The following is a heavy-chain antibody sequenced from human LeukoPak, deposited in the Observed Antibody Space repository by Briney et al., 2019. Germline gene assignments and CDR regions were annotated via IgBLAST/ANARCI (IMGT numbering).Heavy chain of an antibody. CDR2: IYTSGST. Sequence: SETLSLTCTVSGGSISSGSYYWSWVRQPAGKGLEWIGRIYTSGSTNYNPSLKSRVTISVDTSKNQFSLKLSSVTAADTAMYYCARDRAYDYVWGSYRYIWFDPWGQGTLVTVSS. V-gene: IGHV4-61*02. CDR1: GGSISSGSYY. D-gene: IGHD3-16*02. CDR3: ARDRAYDYVWGSYRYIWFDP. J-gene: IGHJ5*02.